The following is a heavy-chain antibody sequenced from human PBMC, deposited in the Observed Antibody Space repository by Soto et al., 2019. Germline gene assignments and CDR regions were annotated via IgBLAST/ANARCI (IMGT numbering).Heavy chain of an antibody. CDR2: INPSGGST. CDR3: AAADQIYYFDY. Sequence: ASVKVSCKASGYTFTSYYMHWVRQAPGQGLEWMGIINPSGGSTSYAQKFQGRVTMTRDTSTSTVYMELSSLRSEDTAVYYCAAADQIYYFDYWGQGTLVTVSS. D-gene: IGHD2-15*01. J-gene: IGHJ4*02. CDR1: GYTFTSYY. V-gene: IGHV1-46*01.